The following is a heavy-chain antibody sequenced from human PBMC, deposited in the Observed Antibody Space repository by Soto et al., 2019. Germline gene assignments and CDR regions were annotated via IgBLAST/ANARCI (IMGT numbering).Heavy chain of an antibody. J-gene: IGHJ4*02. Sequence: GGSLRLSCAASGFTFSSYWMHWVRQAPGKGLVWVSRINSDGSSTSYADSVKGRFTISRDNAKNTLYLQMNSLRAEDTAVYYCGGAPIAGGYLLAYWGQGTLVTVSS. V-gene: IGHV3-74*01. CDR1: GFTFSSYW. D-gene: IGHD3-22*01. CDR3: GGAPIAGGYLLAY. CDR2: INSDGSST.